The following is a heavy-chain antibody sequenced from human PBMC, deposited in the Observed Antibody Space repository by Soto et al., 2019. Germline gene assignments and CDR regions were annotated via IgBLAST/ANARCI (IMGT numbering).Heavy chain of an antibody. CDR1: GGIFSTYA. CDR3: ARDRDDYGSGNYYNRIDF. Sequence: QVQLVQSGAEGKKPGSSVKVSCKASGGIFSTYAISWLRQAPGQGLEWMGGIIPLFGTPNYAQRFQGRVTITADESTSRAYMELSRLRSEDTAVYYCARDRDDYGSGNYYNRIDFWGQGTLVTVSS. CDR2: IIPLFGTP. J-gene: IGHJ4*02. D-gene: IGHD3-10*01. V-gene: IGHV1-69*01.